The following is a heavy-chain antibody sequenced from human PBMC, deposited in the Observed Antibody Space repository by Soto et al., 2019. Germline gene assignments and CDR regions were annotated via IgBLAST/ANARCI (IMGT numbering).Heavy chain of an antibody. Sequence: PGGSLKLSCAASGFTFSSYAMHWVRQAPGKGLEWVAVISYDGSNKYYADSVKGRFTISRDNSKNTLYLQMNSLRAEDTAVYYCARDLSQYVRSYYSANWFDHWGQGTLVTVSS. CDR3: ARDLSQYVRSYYSANWFDH. CDR2: ISYDGSNK. D-gene: IGHD1-26*01. CDR1: GFTFSSYA. V-gene: IGHV3-30-3*01. J-gene: IGHJ5*02.